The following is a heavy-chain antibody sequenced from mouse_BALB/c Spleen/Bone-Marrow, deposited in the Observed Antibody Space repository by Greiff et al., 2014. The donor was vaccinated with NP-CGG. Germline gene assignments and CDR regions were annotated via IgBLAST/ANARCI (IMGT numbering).Heavy chain of an antibody. CDR1: GYTFTSYW. Sequence: QVQLKESGAELVKPGASVKLSCKASGYTFTSYWMHWVKQRPGQGLEWIGEINPSNGRTNYNEKFKSKATLTVDKSSSTAYMQLSSLTSEDSAVYYCARGGFDYWGQVTTLTVSS. J-gene: IGHJ2*01. CDR2: INPSNGRT. CDR3: ARGGFDY. V-gene: IGHV1S81*02.